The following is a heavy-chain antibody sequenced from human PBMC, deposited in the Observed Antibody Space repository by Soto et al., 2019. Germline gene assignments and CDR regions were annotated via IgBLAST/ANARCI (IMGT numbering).Heavy chain of an antibody. Sequence: SETLSLTCTVSGASLSRGGYYWSWIRQHPGKGLEWIGYIYYRGHTYNNPSLDSRVTISVDTPENQFSLKLSSVTAADTAVYYCARERNVAAVPSHFDYWGQGTLVTVSS. CDR3: ARERNVAAVPSHFDY. CDR2: IYYRGHT. J-gene: IGHJ4*02. CDR1: GASLSRGGYY. D-gene: IGHD6-19*01. V-gene: IGHV4-31*03.